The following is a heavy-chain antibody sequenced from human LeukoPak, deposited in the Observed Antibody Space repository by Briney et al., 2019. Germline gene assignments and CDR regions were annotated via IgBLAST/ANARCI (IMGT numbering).Heavy chain of an antibody. CDR3: AKDSDAFDI. V-gene: IGHV3-30*18. CDR2: ISYDGSNK. J-gene: IGHJ3*02. Sequence: GGSLRLSCAASGFTFSSYGMHWVRQAPGKGLEWVAVISYDGSNKYYADSVKGRFTISRDNSKDTLYLQMNSLRAEDTAVYYCAKDSDAFDIWGQGTMVTVSS. CDR1: GFTFSSYG.